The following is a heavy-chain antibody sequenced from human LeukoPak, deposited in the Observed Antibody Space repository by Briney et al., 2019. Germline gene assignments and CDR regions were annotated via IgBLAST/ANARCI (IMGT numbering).Heavy chain of an antibody. CDR2: INPNSGGT. J-gene: IGHJ5*02. D-gene: IGHD3-22*01. CDR3: ARDTYYYDRPTGGFDP. V-gene: IGHV1-2*06. Sequence: GASVKVSCKASGYTFTGYYMHWVRQAPGQGLEWMGRINPNSGGTNYAQKFQGRVTMTRDTSISTAYTELSRLRSDDTAVYYCARDTYYYDRPTGGFDPWGQGTLVTVSS. CDR1: GYTFTGYY.